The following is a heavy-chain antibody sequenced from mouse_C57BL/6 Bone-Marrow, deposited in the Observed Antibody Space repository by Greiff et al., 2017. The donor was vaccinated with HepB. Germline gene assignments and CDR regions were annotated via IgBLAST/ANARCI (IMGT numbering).Heavy chain of an antibody. CDR1: GYTFTSYG. V-gene: IGHV1-81*01. Sequence: QVQLKQSGAELARPGASVKLSCKASGYTFTSYGISWVKQRTGQGLEWIGEIYPRSGNTYYNEKFKGKATLTADKSSSTAYMELRSLTSEDSAVYFCARNDGYYLWYFDVWGTGTTVTVSS. J-gene: IGHJ1*03. CDR2: IYPRSGNT. CDR3: ARNDGYYLWYFDV. D-gene: IGHD2-3*01.